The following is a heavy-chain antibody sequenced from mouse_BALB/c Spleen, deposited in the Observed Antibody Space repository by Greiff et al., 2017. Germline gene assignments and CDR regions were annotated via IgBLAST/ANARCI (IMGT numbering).Heavy chain of an antibody. J-gene: IGHJ3*01. V-gene: IGHV1-5*01. Sequence: VQLQQSGPVLARPGASVKMSCKASGYSFTSYWMHWVKQRPGQGLEWIGAIYPGNSDTSYNQKFKGKAKLTAVTSASTAYMELSSLTNEDSAVYYCTRGGYGYDVGAWFAYWGQGTLVTVSA. CDR2: IYPGNSDT. D-gene: IGHD2-2*01. CDR3: TRGGYGYDVGAWFAY. CDR1: GYSFTSYW.